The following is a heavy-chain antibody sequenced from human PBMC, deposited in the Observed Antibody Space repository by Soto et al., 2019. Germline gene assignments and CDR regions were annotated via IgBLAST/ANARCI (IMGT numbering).Heavy chain of an antibody. CDR3: ARVVDTAMGDNWFDP. J-gene: IGHJ5*02. D-gene: IGHD5-18*01. CDR2: IYYSGST. V-gene: IGHV4-59*01. CDR1: GGSISSYY. Sequence: QVQLQESGPGLVKPSETLSLTCTVSGGSISSYYWSWIRQPPGKGLEWIGYIYYSGSTNYNPSLKSRVTISVDTSKNQFSLKLSSVTAADTAVYYWARVVDTAMGDNWFDPWDQGTLGTVSS.